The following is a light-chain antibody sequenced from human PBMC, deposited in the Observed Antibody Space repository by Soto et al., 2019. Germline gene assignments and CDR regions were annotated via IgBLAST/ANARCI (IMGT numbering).Light chain of an antibody. J-gene: IGLJ1*01. CDR1: SSNIGAGYD. V-gene: IGLV1-40*01. CDR2: GNS. Sequence: QSVLTQPPSVSGAPGQRVTISCTGSSSNIGAGYDVHWYQQLPGTAPKLLIYGNSNRPSGVPDRFSGSKSGTSASLAITGLQAEDEADYYCQSYDSSLSGSGVFGTGTKVTGL. CDR3: QSYDSSLSGSGV.